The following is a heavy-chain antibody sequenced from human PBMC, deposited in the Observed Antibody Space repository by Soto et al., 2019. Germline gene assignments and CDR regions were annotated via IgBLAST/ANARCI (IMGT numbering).Heavy chain of an antibody. Sequence: SVKVSCKASGFTFTSSAVQWVRQARGQRLEWIGWIVVGSGNTNYAQKFQERVTITRDMSTSTAYMELSSLRSEDTAVYYCAALSHGDYEDYYYYYGMDVWGQGTMVTVS. D-gene: IGHD4-17*01. V-gene: IGHV1-58*01. J-gene: IGHJ6*02. CDR2: IVVGSGNT. CDR1: GFTFTSSA. CDR3: AALSHGDYEDYYYYYGMDV.